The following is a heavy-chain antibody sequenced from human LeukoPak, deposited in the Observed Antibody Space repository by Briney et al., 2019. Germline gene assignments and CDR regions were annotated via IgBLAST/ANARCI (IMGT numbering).Heavy chain of an antibody. CDR1: GVTFRTYG. CDR2: ISYDGSNK. CDR3: ARDRGYSYADY. D-gene: IGHD5-18*01. V-gene: IGHV3-30-3*01. J-gene: IGHJ4*02. Sequence: GGSLRLSCAVSGVTFRTYGMHWVRQATGQGLEWGAVISYDGSNKYDADSVRGRFTICRDNSKNTLYLQMNGLRPEDTAVYYCARDRGYSYADYWGQGTLVTVSP.